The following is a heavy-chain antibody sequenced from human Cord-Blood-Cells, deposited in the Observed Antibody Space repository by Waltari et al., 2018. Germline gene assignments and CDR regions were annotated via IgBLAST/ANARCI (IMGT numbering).Heavy chain of an antibody. J-gene: IGHJ3*02. Sequence: QVQLVQSGAEVKTPGSSVKVACKASGGTLSSYANSWVRQAPGRGLEWMGGSIPILGTANYAQKFQGRVTITADESTSTAYMELSSLRSEDTAVYYCASELTDAFDIWGQGTMVTVSS. CDR1: GGTLSSYA. D-gene: IGHD7-27*01. V-gene: IGHV1-69*01. CDR3: ASELTDAFDI. CDR2: SIPILGTA.